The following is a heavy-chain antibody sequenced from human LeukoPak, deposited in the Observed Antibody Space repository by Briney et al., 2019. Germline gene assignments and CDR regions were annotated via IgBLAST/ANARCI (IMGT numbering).Heavy chain of an antibody. D-gene: IGHD6-13*01. V-gene: IGHV1-3*01. CDR3: ARDRVAAAGTPYYYYYYGMDV. Sequence: ASVKVSCKASGYTFTSYAMHWVRQAPGQRLEWMGWINAGNGNTKYSQKFQGRVTITRDTSASTAYMELSSLRSDDTAVYYCARDRVAAAGTPYYYYYYGMDVWGQGTTVTVSS. CDR1: GYTFTSYA. J-gene: IGHJ6*02. CDR2: INAGNGNT.